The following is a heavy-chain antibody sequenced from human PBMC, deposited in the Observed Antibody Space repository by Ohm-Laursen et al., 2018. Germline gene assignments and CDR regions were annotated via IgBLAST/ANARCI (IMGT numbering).Heavy chain of an antibody. CDR2: IYYIGST. Sequence: SETLSLTCIVSGRSIKGYYWSWIRQPPGKGLEWIGSIYYIGSTSYNPSLKSRVTISVDTSKNQFSLKLSSGTAADTAVYYCARDRYSGYPQSYYYYGMDVWGQGTAVTVSS. J-gene: IGHJ6*02. D-gene: IGHD5-12*01. CDR3: ARDRYSGYPQSYYYYGMDV. V-gene: IGHV4-59*01. CDR1: GRSIKGYY.